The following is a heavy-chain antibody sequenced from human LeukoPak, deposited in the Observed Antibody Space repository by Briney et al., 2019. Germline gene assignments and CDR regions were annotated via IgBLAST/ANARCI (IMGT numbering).Heavy chain of an antibody. V-gene: IGHV3-20*04. Sequence: GGSLTLSCAASGFTFDDYGMSWVRQAPGKGLEWVSGINWNGGSTGYSDSVKGRFTISRDNAKNSLYLQMNSLRAEDTALYYCARSVAASRDYWGQGTLVTVSS. CDR3: ARSVAASRDY. CDR2: INWNGGST. J-gene: IGHJ4*02. CDR1: GFTFDDYG. D-gene: IGHD2-15*01.